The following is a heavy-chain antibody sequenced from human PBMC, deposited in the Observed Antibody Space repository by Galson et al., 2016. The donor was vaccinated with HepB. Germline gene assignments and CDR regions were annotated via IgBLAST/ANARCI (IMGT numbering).Heavy chain of an antibody. Sequence: SETLSLTCTVSGGSISSSSSYYWGWIRQPPGKGLEWIGSIYYSGSTYYNPSLKSRVTIFVDTSKDQFSLKLSSVTAADTAVYYCAASPPEYPPFEIDYWCQGTLATVSA. D-gene: IGHD1-14*01. CDR1: GGSISSSSSYY. CDR3: AASPPEYPPFEIDY. V-gene: IGHV4-39*01. CDR2: IYYSGST. J-gene: IGHJ4*02.